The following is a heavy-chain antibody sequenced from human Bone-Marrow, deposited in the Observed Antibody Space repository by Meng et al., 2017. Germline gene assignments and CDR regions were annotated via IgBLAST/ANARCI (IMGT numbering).Heavy chain of an antibody. J-gene: IGHJ4*02. Sequence: VELGETGGGLIQPGGSLGLSCAASGFTVNRKYMTWVRQAPGKGLEWVSVIYSAGNTIYADSVKGRFTISRDNSKNTLFLQMNSLRAEDTAVYYCANSNCDGDCYLDYWGRGLLVTVSS. CDR2: IYSAGNT. D-gene: IGHD2-21*02. CDR3: ANSNCDGDCYLDY. V-gene: IGHV3-53*02. CDR1: GFTVNRKY.